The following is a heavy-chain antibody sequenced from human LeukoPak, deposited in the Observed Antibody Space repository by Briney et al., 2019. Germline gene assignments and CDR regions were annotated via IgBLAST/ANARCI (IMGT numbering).Heavy chain of an antibody. J-gene: IGHJ4*02. V-gene: IGHV4-59*11. CDR2: IHYSGST. D-gene: IGHD2-15*01. CDR1: GGSISGHY. Sequence: SETLSLTCTVSGGSISGHYWSWIRQPPGKGLEWIGFIHYSGSTYYHPSLNSRVTMSIDTSNNQFSLKLSSVTAADTAIYYCARGGNCSGGTRSSFPGASFEYWGPGTLVTVSS. CDR3: ARGGNCSGGTRSSFPGASFEY.